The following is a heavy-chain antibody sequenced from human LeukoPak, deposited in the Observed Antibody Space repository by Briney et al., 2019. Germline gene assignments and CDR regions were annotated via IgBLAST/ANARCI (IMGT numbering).Heavy chain of an antibody. D-gene: IGHD1-26*01. J-gene: IGHJ3*02. Sequence: PGGSLRLSCAASGFTFSSYWMSWVRQAPGKGLEWVANIKQDGSEKYYVDSVKGRFTISRDNAKNSLYLQMNSLRAEDTALYYCARDVLMGATILGAFDIWGQGKMVTVSS. V-gene: IGHV3-7*03. CDR2: IKQDGSEK. CDR3: ARDVLMGATILGAFDI. CDR1: GFTFSSYW.